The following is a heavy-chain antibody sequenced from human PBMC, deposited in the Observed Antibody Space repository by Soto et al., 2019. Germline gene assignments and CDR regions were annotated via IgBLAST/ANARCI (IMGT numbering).Heavy chain of an antibody. Sequence: GGSLRLSCAASGFTFSSYGMHWVRQAPGKGLEWVAVIWYDGSNKYYADSVKGRFTISRDNSKNTLYLQMNSLRAEDTAVYYCARDESSSWTVLYWGQGTLVTVSS. V-gene: IGHV3-33*01. D-gene: IGHD6-13*01. CDR3: ARDESSSWTVLY. CDR2: IWYDGSNK. CDR1: GFTFSSYG. J-gene: IGHJ4*02.